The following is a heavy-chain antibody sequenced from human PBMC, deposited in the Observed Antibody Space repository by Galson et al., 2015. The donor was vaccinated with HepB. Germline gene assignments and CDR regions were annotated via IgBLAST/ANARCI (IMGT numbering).Heavy chain of an antibody. V-gene: IGHV3-30*18. D-gene: IGHD6-13*01. CDR2: ISNDGSFD. J-gene: IGHJ4*02. CDR3: GKGRAGSRWYSVDY. Sequence: SLRLSCAASGFTFSGYGMQWVRQAPGKGLEWVAVISNDGSFDYSADSVKGRFTISRDNSKNTLFLLMNSLRVEDSALYFCGKGRAGSRWYSVDYWGQGTLVTVSS. CDR1: GFTFSGYG.